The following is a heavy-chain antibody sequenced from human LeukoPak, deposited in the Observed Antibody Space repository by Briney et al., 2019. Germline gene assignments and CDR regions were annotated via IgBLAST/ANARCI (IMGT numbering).Heavy chain of an antibody. CDR2: ISFDGSNK. CDR1: GFTFSSYA. J-gene: IGHJ4*02. V-gene: IGHV3-30*04. Sequence: PGGSLRLSCAASGFTFSSYAMHWVRQAPGKGLEYVAVISFDGSNKYYADSVKGRFTISRDNAKNTLYLQMNSLRAEDTAVYYCAKDKGEGYFDYWGQGTLVTVSS. CDR3: AKDKGEGYFDY.